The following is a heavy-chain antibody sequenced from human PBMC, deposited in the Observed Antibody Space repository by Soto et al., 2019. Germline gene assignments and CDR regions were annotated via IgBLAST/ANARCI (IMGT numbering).Heavy chain of an antibody. V-gene: IGHV3-23*01. J-gene: IGHJ4*02. CDR2: ISASGDIT. CDR3: AKDYYSSGGNYFDH. Sequence: EVQLLEAGGGLVQPGGSLRLSCTASGFTFDTYGMTWVRQAPGKGLEWVSSISASGDITSYADSVKGRFIISRDNSKSTLYVQMSSLRADDTAVYYCAKDYYSSGGNYFDHWGQGTLVTVSS. D-gene: IGHD3-10*01. CDR1: GFTFDTYG.